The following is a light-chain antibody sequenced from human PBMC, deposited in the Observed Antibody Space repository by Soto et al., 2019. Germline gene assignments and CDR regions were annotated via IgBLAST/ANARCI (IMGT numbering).Light chain of an antibody. J-gene: IGKJ1*01. CDR3: QQYGSSPQT. CDR1: QSVSSNH. CDR2: GAS. Sequence: ESVLTQSPGTLSLSPGERATLSCRASQSVSSNHLAWYQQKRGQPPRLLIYGASSRATGTPGRFSGSGSGTDFTLTITRLEPEDFAVYYCQQYGSSPQTFCQVTMGDNK. V-gene: IGKV3-20*01.